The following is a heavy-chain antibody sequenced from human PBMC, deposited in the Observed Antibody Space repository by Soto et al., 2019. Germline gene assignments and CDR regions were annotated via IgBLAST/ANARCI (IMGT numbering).Heavy chain of an antibody. CDR3: ARLYSSNPSGMDV. CDR2: IYPGDSDT. CDR1: GYSFTSYW. J-gene: IGHJ6*02. V-gene: IGHV5-51*01. D-gene: IGHD6-13*01. Sequence: GESLKISCKGSGYSFTSYWIGWVRQMPGKGLEWTGIIYPGDSDTRYSPSFQGQATISADKSISTAYLQWSSLKASDTAMYYCARLYSSNPSGMDVWGQGTTVTVSS.